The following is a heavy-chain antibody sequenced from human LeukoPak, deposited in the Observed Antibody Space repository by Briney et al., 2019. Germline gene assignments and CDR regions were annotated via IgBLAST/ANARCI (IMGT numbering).Heavy chain of an antibody. CDR3: AKSTGYSSGWFDY. Sequence: PGRSLRLSCAASGFAFSDYGMHWVRQAPGKGLEWVAVISYDGSNKYYADSVKGRFTISRDNSENTGYLQMNSLRGDDTAVYYCAKSTGYSSGWFDYWGQGTLVTVSS. V-gene: IGHV3-30*18. D-gene: IGHD6-19*01. CDR2: ISYDGSNK. CDR1: GFAFSDYG. J-gene: IGHJ4*02.